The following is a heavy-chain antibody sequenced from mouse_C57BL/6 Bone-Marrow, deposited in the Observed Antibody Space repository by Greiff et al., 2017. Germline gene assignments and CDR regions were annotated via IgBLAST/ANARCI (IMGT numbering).Heavy chain of an antibody. Sequence: QVQLQQSGAELVRPGSSVKLSCKASGYTFTSYWMDWVKQRPGQGLEWIGNIYPSDSETHYNQKFKDKATLTVDKSSSTAYMQLSSLTSEDSAVYDCARPIYYNRGFAYWGQGTLVTVSA. V-gene: IGHV1-61*01. CDR2: IYPSDSET. J-gene: IGHJ3*01. CDR1: GYTFTSYW. D-gene: IGHD2-1*01. CDR3: ARPIYYNRGFAY.